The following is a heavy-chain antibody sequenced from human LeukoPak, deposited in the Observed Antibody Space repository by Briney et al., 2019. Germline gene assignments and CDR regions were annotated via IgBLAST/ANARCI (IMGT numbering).Heavy chain of an antibody. CDR2: IYPGDSDT. D-gene: IGHD2-2*01. CDR1: GYSFPIYW. J-gene: IGHJ3*02. Sequence: GESLKISCKGSGYSFPIYWIAWVRQMPGKDLGWMGIIYPGDSDTRYSPSFQGQVTFSADKSISTAYLQWSSLKASDTAMYYCARRRFCSSTSCYAGAFDIWGQGTMVTVSS. V-gene: IGHV5-51*01. CDR3: ARRRFCSSTSCYAGAFDI.